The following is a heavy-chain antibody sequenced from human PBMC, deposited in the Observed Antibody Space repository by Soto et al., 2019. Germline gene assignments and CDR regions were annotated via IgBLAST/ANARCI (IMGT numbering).Heavy chain of an antibody. Sequence: SGFTFSSYAMSWVRQAPGKGLVWVSRINSDGSSTSYADSVKGRFTISRDNAKNTLYLQMNSLRAEDTAVYYCASLDYPFDYWGQGTLVTVSS. D-gene: IGHD4-17*01. CDR3: ASLDYPFDY. CDR1: GFTFSSYA. J-gene: IGHJ4*02. CDR2: INSDGSST. V-gene: IGHV3-74*01.